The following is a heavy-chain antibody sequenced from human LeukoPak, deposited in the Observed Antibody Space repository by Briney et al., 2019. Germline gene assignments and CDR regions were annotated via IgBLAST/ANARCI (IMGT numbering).Heavy chain of an antibody. CDR3: AREDSSSWCPDY. J-gene: IGHJ4*02. CDR2: ISYDGSNK. D-gene: IGHD6-13*01. CDR1: GFTFSSYA. Sequence: GGSLRLSCAASGFTFSSYAMHWVRQAPGKGLEWVAVISYDGSNKYYADSVKGRFTISRDNSKNTLYLQMNSLRAEDTAVYYCAREDSSSWCPDYCGQGTLVTVSS. V-gene: IGHV3-30*04.